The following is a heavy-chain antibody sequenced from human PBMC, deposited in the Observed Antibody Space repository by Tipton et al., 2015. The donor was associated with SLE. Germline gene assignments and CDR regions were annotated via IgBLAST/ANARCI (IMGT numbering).Heavy chain of an antibody. CDR3: ARGLSSRIAARRAPDY. V-gene: IGHV4-39*07. CDR1: GGSISSSRYY. CDR2: INHSGST. J-gene: IGHJ4*02. D-gene: IGHD6-6*01. Sequence: TLSLTCTVSGGSISSSRYYWGWIRQPPGKGLEWIGEINHSGSTNYNPSLKSRVTISVDTSKNQFSLKLSSVTAADTAVYYCARGLSSRIAARRAPDYWGQGTLVTVSS.